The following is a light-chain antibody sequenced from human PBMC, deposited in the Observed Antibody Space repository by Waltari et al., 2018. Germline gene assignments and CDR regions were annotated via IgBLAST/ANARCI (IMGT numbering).Light chain of an antibody. V-gene: IGLV2-23*02. J-gene: IGLJ1*01. CDR1: SSDIGIYNL. Sequence: QSALTQPASVSGSPGQSITISCTGSSSDIGIYNLVSWYQHHPGKVPKLIIYEVSERPSWVSGRFSGSKSGNTPSLTLSDLQPEDGADYYCCSYAGDSTYVFGTGTKVTVL. CDR3: CSYAGDSTYV. CDR2: EVS.